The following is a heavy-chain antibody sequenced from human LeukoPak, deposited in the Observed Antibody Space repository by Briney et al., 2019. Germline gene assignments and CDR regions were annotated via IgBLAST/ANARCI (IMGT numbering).Heavy chain of an antibody. Sequence: SETLSLTCTVSGGSISSYYWSWIWQPPGKGLEWIGYIYYSGSTNYNPSLKSRVTISVDTSKNQFSLKLSSVTAADTAVYYCASEAGYSSSWYSHWGQGTLVTVSS. D-gene: IGHD6-13*01. J-gene: IGHJ4*02. CDR2: IYYSGST. V-gene: IGHV4-59*01. CDR3: ASEAGYSSSWYSH. CDR1: GGSISSYY.